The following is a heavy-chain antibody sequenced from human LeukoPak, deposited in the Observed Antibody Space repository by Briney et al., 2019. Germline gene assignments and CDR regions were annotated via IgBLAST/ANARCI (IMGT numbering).Heavy chain of an antibody. Sequence: GGSLRLSCAASGFTFSSYWMHWVRQAPGKGLVWVSRINSDGSSTSYADSVKGRFTISRDNAKNTLYLQMNSLRAEDTAVYYCARGFYSGYAAAVYYFDYWGQGTLVTVSS. V-gene: IGHV3-74*01. J-gene: IGHJ4*02. CDR2: INSDGSST. CDR3: ARGFYSGYAAAVYYFDY. D-gene: IGHD5-12*01. CDR1: GFTFSSYW.